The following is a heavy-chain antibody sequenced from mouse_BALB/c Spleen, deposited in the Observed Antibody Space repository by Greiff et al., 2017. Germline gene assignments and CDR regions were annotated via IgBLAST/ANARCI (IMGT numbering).Heavy chain of an antibody. D-gene: IGHD2-4*01. CDR1: GYAFSSSW. Sequence: QVQLQQSGPELVKPGASVKISCKASGYAFSSSWMNWVKQRPGQGLEWIGRIYPGDGDTNYNGKFKGKATLTADKSSSTAYMQLSSLTSVDSAVYFCARSDDYDAGYAMDYWGQGTSVTVSS. CDR3: ARSDDYDAGYAMDY. V-gene: IGHV1-82*01. CDR2: IYPGDGDT. J-gene: IGHJ4*01.